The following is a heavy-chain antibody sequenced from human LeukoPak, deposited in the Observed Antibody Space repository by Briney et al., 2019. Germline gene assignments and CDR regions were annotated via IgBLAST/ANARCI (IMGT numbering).Heavy chain of an antibody. CDR1: GGSFSGYY. V-gene: IGHV4-34*01. D-gene: IGHD6-19*01. CDR3: ARGLEQWLPLPDY. Sequence: QPSETLSLTCAVYGGSFSGYYWSWVRQPPGKGLEWIREINHSGSTNYNPSLKSRVTISVDTSKNQFSLKLSSVTAADTAVYYCARGLEQWLPLPDYWGQGTLVTVSS. J-gene: IGHJ4*02. CDR2: INHSGST.